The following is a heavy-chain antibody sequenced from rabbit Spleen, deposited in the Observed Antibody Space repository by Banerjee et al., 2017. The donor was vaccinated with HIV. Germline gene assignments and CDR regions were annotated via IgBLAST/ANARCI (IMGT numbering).Heavy chain of an antibody. V-gene: IGHV1S45*01. J-gene: IGHJ3*01. CDR3: ARGYTDYATSRLDL. CDR2: IYSTIHYT. Sequence: QEQLVESGGGLVQPEGSLTLTCTASGFSFSSGGDIVWVRQAPGKGLEWIGYIYSTIHYTYYANWAKGRFTISKTSSTTVTMQMTSLTVADTATYFCARGYTDYATSRLDLWGQGTLVTVS. D-gene: IGHD6-1*01. CDR1: GFSFSSGGD.